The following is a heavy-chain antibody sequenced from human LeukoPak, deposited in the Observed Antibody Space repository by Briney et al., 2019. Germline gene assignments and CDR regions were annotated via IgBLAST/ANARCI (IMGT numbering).Heavy chain of an antibody. Sequence: GASVKVSCKASGYTFTSYGISWVRQAPGQGREWMGWISAYNGNTNYAQKLQGRVTMTTDTSTSTAYMELRSLRSDDTAVYYCGRGRGNGRPENYFDYWGQGTLVTVSS. CDR3: GRGRGNGRPENYFDY. D-gene: IGHD2-8*01. CDR2: ISAYNGNT. J-gene: IGHJ4*02. CDR1: GYTFTSYG. V-gene: IGHV1-18*01.